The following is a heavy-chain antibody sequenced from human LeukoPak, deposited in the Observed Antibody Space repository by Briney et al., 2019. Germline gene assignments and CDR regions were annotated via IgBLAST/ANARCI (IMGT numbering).Heavy chain of an antibody. V-gene: IGHV4-39*01. J-gene: IGHJ4*02. Sequence: SETLSLTCTVSGGSISSVAYYWGWIRQPPGKGLEWIATIHNTGSTYYNPSLKSRITISIDASRNQISLELNSVTAADTAIYYCAKSHLGVPHDYWGRGTLVTVSS. CDR1: GGSISSVAYY. D-gene: IGHD3-3*01. CDR3: AKSHLGVPHDY. CDR2: IHNTGST.